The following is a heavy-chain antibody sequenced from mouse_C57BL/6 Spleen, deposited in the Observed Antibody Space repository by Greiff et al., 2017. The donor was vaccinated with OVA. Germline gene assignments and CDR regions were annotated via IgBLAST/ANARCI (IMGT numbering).Heavy chain of an antibody. V-gene: IGHV1-39*01. J-gene: IGHJ4*01. D-gene: IGHD1-1*01. Sequence: EVQLQQSGPELVKPGASVKISCKASGYSFTDYNMNWVKQSNGKSLEWIGVINPNYGTTSYNQKFKGKATLTVDQSSSTAYMQLNSLTSEDSAVYYGARYGYGSSYDYAMDYWGQGTSVTVSS. CDR1: GYSFTDYN. CDR3: ARYGYGSSYDYAMDY. CDR2: INPNYGTT.